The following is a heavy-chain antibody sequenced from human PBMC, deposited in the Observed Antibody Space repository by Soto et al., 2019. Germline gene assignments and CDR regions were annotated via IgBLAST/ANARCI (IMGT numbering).Heavy chain of an antibody. J-gene: IGHJ4*02. CDR1: GGSFSGYY. D-gene: IGHD3-22*01. V-gene: IGHV4-34*01. CDR3: ARGTAMIVVVVRFPPNKYFLHY. Sequence: TSEKQSLTCAVYGGSFSGYYWSWIRQPQGKGQEWIGEINHSGSTNYNPSLKSGVTISVDTSKNKFSLNLISLSAADSAVYYCARGTAMIVVVVRFPPNKYFLHYWRQATQVTVSS. CDR2: INHSGST.